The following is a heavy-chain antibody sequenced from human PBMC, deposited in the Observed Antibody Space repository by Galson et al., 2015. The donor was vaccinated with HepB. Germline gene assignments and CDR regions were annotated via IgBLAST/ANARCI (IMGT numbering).Heavy chain of an antibody. J-gene: IGHJ3*02. Sequence: PALVKPTQTLTLTCTFSGFSLSTTDVGVGWIRQPPGKALDWLALIYWDDDKRYSPSLKSRLTITKDTSKNQVVLTMTNMGPVDTALYYCAKESRGELPDAFDIWGQGTMVTVSS. CDR3: AKESRGELPDAFDI. V-gene: IGHV2-5*02. D-gene: IGHD1-26*01. CDR1: GFSLSTTDVG. CDR2: IYWDDDK.